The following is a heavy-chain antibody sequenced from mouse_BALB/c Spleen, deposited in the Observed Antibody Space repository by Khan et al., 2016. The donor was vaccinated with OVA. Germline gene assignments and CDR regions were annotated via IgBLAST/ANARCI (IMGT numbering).Heavy chain of an antibody. Sequence: QVQLQQSGAELVRPGASVKLSCKASGYTFTSYWMNWVKQRPGQGLEWIGMIDPSDSKTHYNQMFKDKATLTVDKSSSTAYMHLTSLTSEDSAVYCCARGGYGASFAVWGQGTLVTVSA. CDR1: GYTFTSYW. CDR3: ARGGYGASFAV. J-gene: IGHJ3*01. CDR2: IDPSDSKT. V-gene: IGHV1-61*01. D-gene: IGHD1-1*02.